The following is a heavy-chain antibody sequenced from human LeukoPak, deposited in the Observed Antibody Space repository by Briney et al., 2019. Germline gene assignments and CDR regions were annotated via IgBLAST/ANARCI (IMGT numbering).Heavy chain of an antibody. J-gene: IGHJ4*02. Sequence: SETLFLTCAVHGGSFSGYYWSWIRQPPGKGLEWIGEINHSGSTNYNPSLKSRVTISVDTSKNQFSLKLSSVTAADTAVYYCARGGCSSTSCYSLSYYFDYWGQGTPVTVSS. CDR2: INHSGST. D-gene: IGHD2-2*02. CDR3: ARGGCSSTSCYSLSYYFDY. V-gene: IGHV4-34*01. CDR1: GGSFSGYY.